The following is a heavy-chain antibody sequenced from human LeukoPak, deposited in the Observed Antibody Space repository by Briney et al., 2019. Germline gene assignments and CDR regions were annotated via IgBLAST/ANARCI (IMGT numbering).Heavy chain of an antibody. CDR1: GGSISIYY. V-gene: IGHV4-4*07. J-gene: IGHJ6*03. Sequence: SETLSLTCTVSGGSISIYYWNWIRQPAGKGLEWIGRIFTSGITNYDPPLKSRVSISIDTSKNQFTLNLRSVTAADSAIYYCARERSHFWYMDVWGKGTTVTVSS. CDR2: IFTSGIT. CDR3: ARERSHFWYMDV. D-gene: IGHD3-10*01.